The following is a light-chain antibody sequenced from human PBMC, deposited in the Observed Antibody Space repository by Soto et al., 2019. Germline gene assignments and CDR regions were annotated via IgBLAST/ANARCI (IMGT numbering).Light chain of an antibody. CDR2: DAS. CDR3: QQYRSYWT. CDR1: QTIHSF. J-gene: IGKJ1*01. Sequence: DIQMTQSPSTLSASVGDRVTITCRASQTIHSFLAWYQQKAGKAPKLLIYDASNLESGVPSRFSGSGSGTEFTLTVSSLQPDDFATYYCQQYRSYWTFGQGTKVEIK. V-gene: IGKV1-5*01.